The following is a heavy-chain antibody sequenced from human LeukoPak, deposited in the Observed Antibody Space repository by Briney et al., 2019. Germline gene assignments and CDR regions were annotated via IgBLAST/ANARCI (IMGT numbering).Heavy chain of an antibody. CDR2: ISAYNGNT. CDR1: GYTFASYG. J-gene: IGHJ3*02. Sequence: ASVKVSCKASGYTFASYGISWVRQAPGQGLEWMGWISAYNGNTNYAQKLQGRVTMTTDTSTSTAYMELRSLRSDDTAVYYCAREYGPPHYYDSSGYYPDAFDIWGQGTMVTVSS. V-gene: IGHV1-18*01. D-gene: IGHD3-22*01. CDR3: AREYGPPHYYDSSGYYPDAFDI.